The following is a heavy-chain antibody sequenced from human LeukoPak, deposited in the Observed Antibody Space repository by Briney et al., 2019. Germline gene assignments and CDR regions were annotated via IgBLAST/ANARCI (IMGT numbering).Heavy chain of an antibody. CDR3: ATWGSTGLGFDP. D-gene: IGHD6-13*01. CDR1: GGSISSSSYY. Sequence: SETLSLTCTVSGGSISSSSYYWGWIRQPPGKGLEWIGSIYYSGSTYYNPSLKSRVTISVDTSKNQFSLKLSSVTAADTAVYYCATWGSTGLGFDPWGPGTLVTVSS. CDR2: IYYSGST. V-gene: IGHV4-39*01. J-gene: IGHJ5*02.